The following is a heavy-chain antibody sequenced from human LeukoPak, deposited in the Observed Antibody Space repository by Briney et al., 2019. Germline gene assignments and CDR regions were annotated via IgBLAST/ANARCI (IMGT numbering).Heavy chain of an antibody. CDR1: GFTVSSNY. D-gene: IGHD3-22*01. CDR3: ARDGKYYDSSGYYYGGYVDYFDY. Sequence: GGSLRLSCAASGFTVSSNYMSWVRQAPGKGLEWVSIIYSDGSTYYADSVKGRFTISRDNAKNSLYLQMNSLRAEDTALYYCARDGKYYDSSGYYYGGYVDYFDYWGQGTLVTVSS. J-gene: IGHJ4*02. CDR2: IYSDGST. V-gene: IGHV3-66*01.